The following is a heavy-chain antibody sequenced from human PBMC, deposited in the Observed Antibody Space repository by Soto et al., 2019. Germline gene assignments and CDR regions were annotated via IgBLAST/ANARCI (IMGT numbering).Heavy chain of an antibody. V-gene: IGHV4-4*07. CDR2: IYISGST. D-gene: IGHD6-6*01. Sequence: LSLTCTVSGGSISSYSWSWIRQPAGKGLEWIGHIYISGSTNYNPSLKSRVTMSVDTSKNQFSLRLTSVTAADTAVYYCLSIYYDVDVWGQGTTVTVSS. CDR3: LSIYYDVDV. J-gene: IGHJ6*02. CDR1: GGSISSYS.